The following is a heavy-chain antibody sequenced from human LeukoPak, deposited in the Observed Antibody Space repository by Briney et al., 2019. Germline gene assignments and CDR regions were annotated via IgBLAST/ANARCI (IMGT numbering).Heavy chain of an antibody. CDR3: ARARAYYYDSSGFYFDY. D-gene: IGHD3-22*01. J-gene: IGHJ4*02. CDR1: GFTVSSNY. V-gene: IGHV3-53*01. Sequence: GGSLRLSCAASGFTVSSNYMSWVRQAPGKGLEWVSVIYSGGSTYYADSVKGRFTISRDNSKNTLYLQMNSLRAEDTAVYYCARARAYYYDSSGFYFDYWGQGTLVTVSS. CDR2: IYSGGST.